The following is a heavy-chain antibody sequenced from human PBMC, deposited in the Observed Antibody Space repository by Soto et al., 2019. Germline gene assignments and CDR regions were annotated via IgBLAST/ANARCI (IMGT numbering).Heavy chain of an antibody. V-gene: IGHV4-34*01. CDR1: GGSFSGYY. CDR2: INHSGST. CDR3: ARGRTLSRESRHNWFDP. Sequence: QVQLQQWGAGLLKPSETLSLTCAVYGGSFSGYYWSWIRQPPGKGLEWIGEINHSGSTNYNPSLKSRVTISVDTSKNQFSLKLSSVTAADTAVYYCARGRTLSRESRHNWFDPWGQGTLVTVSS. J-gene: IGHJ5*02. D-gene: IGHD3-10*01.